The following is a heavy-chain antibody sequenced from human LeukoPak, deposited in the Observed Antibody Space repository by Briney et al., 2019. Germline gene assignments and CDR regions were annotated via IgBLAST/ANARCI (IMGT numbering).Heavy chain of an antibody. CDR2: IGTAGDT. J-gene: IGHJ6*02. Sequence: GGSLRLSCAASGFTFSSYDMHWVRQATGKGLEWVSAIGTAGDTYYPGSVKGRFTISRDNSKNTLYLQMNSLRAEDTAVYYCAIPETTVVTDWYYGMDVWGQGTTVTVSS. CDR1: GFTFSSYD. V-gene: IGHV3-13*01. CDR3: AIPETTVVTDWYYGMDV. D-gene: IGHD4-17*01.